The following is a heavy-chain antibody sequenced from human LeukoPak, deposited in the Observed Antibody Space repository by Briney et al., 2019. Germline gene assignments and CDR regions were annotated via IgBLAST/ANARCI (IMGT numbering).Heavy chain of an antibody. CDR1: GFAFRNNA. Sequence: QPGGSLRLSCVASGFAFRNNAMSWVRQAPGKGLEWVSLISDSGGSTTYADSVKGRFTISRDNAEKTLYLQMNSLRPEDTAVYCCAYSGYNFFHYWGQGTLVTVSS. V-gene: IGHV3-23*01. D-gene: IGHD5-24*01. J-gene: IGHJ4*02. CDR2: ISDSGGST. CDR3: AYSGYNFFHY.